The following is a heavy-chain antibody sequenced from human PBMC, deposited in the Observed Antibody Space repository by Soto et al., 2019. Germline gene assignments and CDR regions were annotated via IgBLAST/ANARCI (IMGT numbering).Heavy chain of an antibody. D-gene: IGHD3-10*01. CDR1: GFTFSSYG. CDR3: ARDSGFGELSASGMDV. CDR2: IWYDGSNK. Sequence: GGSLRLSCAASGFTFSSYGMHWVRQAPGKGLEWVAVIWYDGSNKYYADSVKGRFTISRDNSKNTLYLQMNSLRAEDTAVYYCARDSGFGELSASGMDVWGQGTTVTVSS. J-gene: IGHJ6*02. V-gene: IGHV3-33*01.